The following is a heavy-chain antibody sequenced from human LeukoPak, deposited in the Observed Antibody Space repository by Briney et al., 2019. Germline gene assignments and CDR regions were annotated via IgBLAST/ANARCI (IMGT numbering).Heavy chain of an antibody. Sequence: PGGSLRLSCAASGFTFSSYSMNWVRQAPGKGLEWVSYISSSSTIYYADSVKGRFTISRDNAKNSLYLQMNSLRAEDTAVYYCAREIGYCSGGSCLYYFDYWGQGTLVTVSS. J-gene: IGHJ4*02. CDR1: GFTFSSYS. D-gene: IGHD2-15*01. CDR3: AREIGYCSGGSCLYYFDY. CDR2: ISSSSTI. V-gene: IGHV3-48*01.